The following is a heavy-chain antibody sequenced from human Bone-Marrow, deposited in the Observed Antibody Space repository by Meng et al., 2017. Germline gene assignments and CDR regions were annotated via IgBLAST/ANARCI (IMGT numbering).Heavy chain of an antibody. J-gene: IGHJ4*02. CDR2: ISSSGSTI. V-gene: IGHV3-11*01. CDR1: GFTFSDYY. Sequence: GESLKISCAASGFTFSDYYMSWIRQAPGKGLEWVSYISSSGSTIYYADSVKGRFTISRDNAKNSLYLQMNSLRAEDTAVYYCARDVAAADFQYYYFDYWGQGTLVTVSS. D-gene: IGHD6-13*01. CDR3: ARDVAAADFQYYYFDY.